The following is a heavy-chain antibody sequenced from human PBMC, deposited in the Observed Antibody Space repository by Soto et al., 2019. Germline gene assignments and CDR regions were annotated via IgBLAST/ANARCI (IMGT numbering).Heavy chain of an antibody. CDR2: IIPIFGTA. CDR1: GGTFSSYA. CDR3: ARDCSGGSCYVPTGYYGMDV. Sequence: SVKVSCKASGGTFSSYAISWVLQAPGQGLEWMGGIIPIFGTANYAQKFQGRVTITADKSTSTAYMELSSLRSEDTAVYYCARDCSGGSCYVPTGYYGMDVWGQGTTVTVSS. V-gene: IGHV1-69*06. J-gene: IGHJ6*02. D-gene: IGHD2-15*01.